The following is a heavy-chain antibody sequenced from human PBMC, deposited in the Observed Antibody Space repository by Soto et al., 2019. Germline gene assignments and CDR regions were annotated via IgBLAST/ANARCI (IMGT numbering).Heavy chain of an antibody. J-gene: IGHJ6*02. CDR2: IYYSGST. CDR1: GGSISSSSYY. V-gene: IGHV4-39*01. Sequence: PSETLSLTCTVSGGSISSSSYYWGWIRQPPGKGLEWIGSIYYSGSTYYNPSLKSRVTISVDTSKNQFSLKLSSVTAADTAVYYCARPSSYYGMDVWGQGTSVTVSS. CDR3: ARPSSYYGMDV.